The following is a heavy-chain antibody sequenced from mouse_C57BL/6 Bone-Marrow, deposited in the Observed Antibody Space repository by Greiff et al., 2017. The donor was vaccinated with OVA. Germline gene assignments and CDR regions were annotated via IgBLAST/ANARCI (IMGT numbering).Heavy chain of an antibody. CDR1: GYTFTSYW. CDR3: AGSTMITRAFDY. D-gene: IGHD2-4*01. CDR2: IHPNSGST. J-gene: IGHJ2*01. V-gene: IGHV1-64*01. Sequence: QVQLQQPGAELVKPGASVKLSCKASGYTFTSYWMHWVKQRPGQGLEWIGMIHPNSGSTNYNEKFKSKATLTVDKSSSTAYMQLSSLTSEDSAVYYCAGSTMITRAFDYWGQGTTLTVSS.